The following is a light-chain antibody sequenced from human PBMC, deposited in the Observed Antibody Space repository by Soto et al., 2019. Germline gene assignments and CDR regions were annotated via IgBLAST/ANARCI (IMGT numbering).Light chain of an antibody. V-gene: IGKV3-20*01. Sequence: EIVLTQSPGTLSLSPGERATLSCRASKSVSSSYLAWYQRKPGQPPRLLIYHASSRATGIPDRFSGSGSGTDFTLTISRLEPEDFAVYSCQQYGSSPGTFGQGTKV. CDR3: QQYGSSPGT. CDR2: HAS. J-gene: IGKJ1*01. CDR1: KSVSSSY.